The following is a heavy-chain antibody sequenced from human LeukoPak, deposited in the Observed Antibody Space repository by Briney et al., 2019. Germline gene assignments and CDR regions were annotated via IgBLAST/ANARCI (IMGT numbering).Heavy chain of an antibody. Sequence: PSETLSLTCGVNDGSLSAYYWSWIRQSPGKGLEWIGEINDSGGINYNPSLRSRVTISIDTSKNQFSLKLTSVTAADTALYYCATRRMVRGVRYYFDYWGQGTQVTVSS. V-gene: IGHV4-34*01. CDR2: INDSGGI. CDR1: DGSLSAYY. J-gene: IGHJ4*02. D-gene: IGHD3-10*01. CDR3: ATRRMVRGVRYYFDY.